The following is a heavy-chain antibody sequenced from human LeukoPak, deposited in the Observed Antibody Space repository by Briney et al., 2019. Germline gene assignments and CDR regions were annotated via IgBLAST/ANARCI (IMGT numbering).Heavy chain of an antibody. V-gene: IGHV3-33*01. Sequence: GRSLRLSCAASGFTFSSYGMHWVRQAPGKGLEWVAVIWYDGSNKYYADSVKGRFTISRDNSKNTLYLQMNSLRAEDTAVYYCAREKYDSSGHPGLDTAFDIWGQGTMVTVSS. D-gene: IGHD3-22*01. J-gene: IGHJ3*02. CDR1: GFTFSSYG. CDR3: AREKYDSSGHPGLDTAFDI. CDR2: IWYDGSNK.